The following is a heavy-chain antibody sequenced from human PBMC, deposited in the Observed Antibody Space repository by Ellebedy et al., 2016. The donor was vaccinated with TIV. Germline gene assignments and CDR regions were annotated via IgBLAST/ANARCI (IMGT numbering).Heavy chain of an antibody. CDR3: ARVTTMVRGVIRCLDV. D-gene: IGHD3-10*01. CDR1: GGTFSSYA. CDR2: LSAYPGKT. Sequence: AASVKVSCKASGGTFSSYAINWARQAPGQGLEWMGWLSAYPGKTKYAQRLQGRVTMTTDTSTSTAYMELRSLRSDDTAVYYCARVTTMVRGVIRCLDVWGHGTTVTVSS. J-gene: IGHJ6*02. V-gene: IGHV1-18*01.